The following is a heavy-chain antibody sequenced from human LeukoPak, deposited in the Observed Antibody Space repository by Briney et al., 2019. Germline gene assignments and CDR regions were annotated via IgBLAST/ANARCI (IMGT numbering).Heavy chain of an antibody. CDR3: ARGGDSSTYYLTDAFHI. D-gene: IGHD3-22*01. Sequence: SETLSLTSAVYGGSFSVDYWSWIRQPPGKGLEWSWEINHSGSTKYNPSLKSRVNISVHPHKNQLSLKLSSVTAADPPVYYCARGGDSSTYYLTDAFHIWGQGTMVTVSS. CDR2: INHSGST. V-gene: IGHV4-34*01. J-gene: IGHJ3*02. CDR1: GGSFSVDY.